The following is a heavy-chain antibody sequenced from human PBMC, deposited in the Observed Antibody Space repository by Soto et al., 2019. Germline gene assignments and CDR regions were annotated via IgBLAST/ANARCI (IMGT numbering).Heavy chain of an antibody. V-gene: IGHV3-30*18. J-gene: IGHJ6*02. CDR3: AKGGYYYGSGSPYYGMDV. D-gene: IGHD3-10*01. Sequence: LRLSCAASGFTFSSYGMHWVRQAPGKGLEWVAVISYDGSNKYYADSVKGRFTISRDSSKNTLYLEMNSLRPEDTAVYYCAKGGYYYGSGSPYYGMDVWGQGTTVTVSS. CDR2: ISYDGSNK. CDR1: GFTFSSYG.